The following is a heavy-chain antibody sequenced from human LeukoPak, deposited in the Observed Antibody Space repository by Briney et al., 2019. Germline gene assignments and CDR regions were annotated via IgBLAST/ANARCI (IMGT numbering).Heavy chain of an antibody. CDR1: GGSISSGSYY. J-gene: IGHJ4*02. V-gene: IGHV4-61*02. CDR2: IYTSEST. Sequence: SETLSLTCTVSGGSISSGSYYWSWIRQPAGKGLEWIGRIYTSESTNYNPSLKSRVTISVDTSKNQFSLKLSSVTSADTAVYYCARLKKGFTFDYWGQGTLVTVSS. CDR3: ARLKKGFTFDY.